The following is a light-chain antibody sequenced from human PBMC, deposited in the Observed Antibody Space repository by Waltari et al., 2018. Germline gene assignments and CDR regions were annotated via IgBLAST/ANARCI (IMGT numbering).Light chain of an antibody. Sequence: EIVMTQSPVTLSVSPGDIAALPCRSSQRVRTNLAWYQQRPGQTPRLLIYGASTRAAEIPARFSGSGSGTEFTLTISSLQSEDFAVYYCQQYNDWPYTFGQGTKLEI. CDR2: GAS. V-gene: IGKV3-15*01. CDR1: QRVRTN. CDR3: QQYNDWPYT. J-gene: IGKJ2*01.